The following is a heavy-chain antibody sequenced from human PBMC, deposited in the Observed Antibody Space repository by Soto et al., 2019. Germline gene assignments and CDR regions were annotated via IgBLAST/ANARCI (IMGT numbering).Heavy chain of an antibody. Sequence: EVQLVESGGGLVQPGGSLRLSCAASGFTFSNYWMHWVRQAPGKGLVWVSRINSDGSSTNYADSVKGRFTISRDNAKNTLYMQMNGLRAEDTAVYYCARGWEWLETPWGQGTLVTVSS. J-gene: IGHJ5*02. CDR2: INSDGSST. CDR1: GFTFSNYW. D-gene: IGHD6-19*01. V-gene: IGHV3-74*01. CDR3: ARGWEWLETP.